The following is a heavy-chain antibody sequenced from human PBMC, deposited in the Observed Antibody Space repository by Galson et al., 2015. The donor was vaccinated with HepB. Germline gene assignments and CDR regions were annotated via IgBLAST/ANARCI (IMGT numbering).Heavy chain of an antibody. D-gene: IGHD6-13*01. CDR2: INTGDSGT. J-gene: IGHJ5*02. Sequence: SVKVSCKASGYTFTTYFIHWVRQAPGEGLEWMGVINTGDSGTSYAQRFQGRVTMTWDASTTTSYMELSSLTSDDTALYYCAGEPPAAGRFDPWGQGTLVTVSS. V-gene: IGHV1-46*03. CDR3: AGEPPAAGRFDP. CDR1: GYTFTTYF.